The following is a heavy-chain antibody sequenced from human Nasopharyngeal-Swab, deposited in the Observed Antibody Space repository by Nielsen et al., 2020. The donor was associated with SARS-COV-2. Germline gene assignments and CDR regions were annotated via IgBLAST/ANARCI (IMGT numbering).Heavy chain of an antibody. CDR2: IYSGDYI. D-gene: IGHD3-3*02. CDR1: GFTVSSDY. V-gene: IGHV3-53*04. CDR3: ARERLLGPFNVGYFDL. Sequence: GESLKISCAASGFTVSSDYMTWVRQAPGKGLEWVSSIYSGDYIYYADSVKGRFTLSRHNSKNTLFLEMNSLRTEDTAVYYCARERLLGPFNVGYFDLWGRGTLVTVSS. J-gene: IGHJ2*01.